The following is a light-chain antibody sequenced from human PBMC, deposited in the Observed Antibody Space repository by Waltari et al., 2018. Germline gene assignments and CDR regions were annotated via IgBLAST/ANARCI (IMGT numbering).Light chain of an antibody. J-gene: IGLJ1*01. CDR2: HDS. CDR3: LAWDSSTAV. V-gene: IGLV3-1*01. CDR1: NLGDKY. Sequence: SYKLTQPPSVSVSPGQTASISCSGDNLGDKYTSWYQQKAGQSPVLVIYHDSRRPSGIPDRFSGSNSRNTASLTSGGTQALDEADYYCLAWDSSTAVFGTGTKLTVL.